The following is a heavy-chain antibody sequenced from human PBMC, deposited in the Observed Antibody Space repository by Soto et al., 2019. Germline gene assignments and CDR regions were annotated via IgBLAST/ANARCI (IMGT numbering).Heavy chain of an antibody. CDR2: IIPIFGTS. CDR1: GGSFSSNT. Sequence: QLQLVQSGAEVKKPGSSVNVSCKTSGGSFSSNTITWVRQAPGQGLEWMGGIIPIFGTSNYAQKFQGRVTITADESTNTVYMELSRLRYEDTAVYYCARDVLLVVVSATRAAGWLDPRGQGTLVTVSS. J-gene: IGHJ5*02. CDR3: ARDVLLVVVSATRAAGWLDP. V-gene: IGHV1-69*01. D-gene: IGHD2-15*01.